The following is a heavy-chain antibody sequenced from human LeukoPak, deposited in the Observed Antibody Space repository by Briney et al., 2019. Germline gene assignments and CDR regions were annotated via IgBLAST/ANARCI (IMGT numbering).Heavy chain of an antibody. Sequence: SVKVSCKASGGTFSSYAISWARQAPGQGLEWMGRIIPIFGTANYAQKFQGRVTITTDESTSTAYMELSSLRSEDTAVYYCARDYYDSSGYYNWGQGTLVTVSS. CDR3: ARDYYDSSGYYN. CDR1: GGTFSSYA. J-gene: IGHJ4*02. D-gene: IGHD3-22*01. CDR2: IIPIFGTA. V-gene: IGHV1-69*05.